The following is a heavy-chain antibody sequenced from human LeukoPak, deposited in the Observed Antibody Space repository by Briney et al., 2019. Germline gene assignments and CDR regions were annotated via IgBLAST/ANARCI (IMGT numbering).Heavy chain of an antibody. V-gene: IGHV3-7*03. D-gene: IGHD3/OR15-3a*01. CDR3: ATSYDMGWLIGY. J-gene: IGHJ4*02. Sequence: GGSLRLSCAASGFTFGDTWMNWVRQVPGQGLEWVANIKKDGSEKFYVASVKGRFTISRDNGKSSLYLQMNSLRAEDTALYYCATSYDMGWLIGYWGQGTLVTVSS. CDR2: IKKDGSEK. CDR1: GFTFGDTW.